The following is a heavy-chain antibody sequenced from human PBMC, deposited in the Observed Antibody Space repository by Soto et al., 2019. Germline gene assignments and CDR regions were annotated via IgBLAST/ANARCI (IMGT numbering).Heavy chain of an antibody. CDR3: ASNREYYDSSGIFDY. D-gene: IGHD3-22*01. Sequence: SETLSLTCTVSGGSISSYYWSWIRQPPGKGLEWIGYIYYSGSTNYNPSLKSRVTISVDTSKNQFSLKLSSVTAADTAVYYCASNREYYDSSGIFDYWGQGTLVTVSS. CDR2: IYYSGST. V-gene: IGHV4-59*01. J-gene: IGHJ4*02. CDR1: GGSISSYY.